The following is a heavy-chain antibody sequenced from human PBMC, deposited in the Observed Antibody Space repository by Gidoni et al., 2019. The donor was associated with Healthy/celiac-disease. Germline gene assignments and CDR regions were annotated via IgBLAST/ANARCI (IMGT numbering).Heavy chain of an antibody. V-gene: IGHV1-24*01. D-gene: IGHD1-1*01. J-gene: IGHJ6*02. Sequence: QVQLVQPGAEVKKPGASVKVSCKVSGYTLTELSMHWVRQAPGKGLEWMGGFDPEDGETIYAQKFQGRVTMTEDTSTDTAYMELSSLRSEDTAVYYCATDGYTTGTTHYYYYYGMDVWGQGTTVTVSS. CDR2: FDPEDGET. CDR3: ATDGYTTGTTHYYYYYGMDV. CDR1: GYTLTELS.